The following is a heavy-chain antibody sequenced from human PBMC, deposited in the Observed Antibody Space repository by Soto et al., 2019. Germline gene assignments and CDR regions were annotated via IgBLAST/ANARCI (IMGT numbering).Heavy chain of an antibody. V-gene: IGHV3-30*18. J-gene: IGHJ6*02. D-gene: IGHD6-19*01. Sequence: QVQLVESGGDVVQPGESLRLSCVASGFTFRWFAMLWVRQAPGKGLEWVAAVSYEGTTKTYSDDVKGRFTISRDNSRNTVYLQLDNLRREDTAMYYCVKDDREAVAGAVHFYGMDVWGQGTSVTVSS. CDR1: GFTFRWFA. CDR3: VKDDREAVAGAVHFYGMDV. CDR2: VSYEGTTK.